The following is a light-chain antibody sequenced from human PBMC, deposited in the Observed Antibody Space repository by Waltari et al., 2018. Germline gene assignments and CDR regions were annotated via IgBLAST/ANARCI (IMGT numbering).Light chain of an antibody. Sequence: DIQMTQSPSTLSASVGDRVTITCRASQSISSYLNWYQQKPGKAPKVLIYAASSLQSGVPSMFSGSGSGTDFTLTISSLQPEDFATYYCQQSYSTPLTFGPGTKVDIK. CDR2: AAS. CDR1: QSISSY. J-gene: IGKJ3*01. CDR3: QQSYSTPLT. V-gene: IGKV1-39*01.